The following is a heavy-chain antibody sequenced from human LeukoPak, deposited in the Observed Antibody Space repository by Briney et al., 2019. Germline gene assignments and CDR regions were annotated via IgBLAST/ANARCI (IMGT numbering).Heavy chain of an antibody. CDR1: GFTFSSYA. CDR2: ISGSGDKT. Sequence: TGGSLRLSCIASGFTFSSYAMNWVRQVPGKGPEWVSTISGSGDKTFFADSVKGRFTISRDNSKNTLDLQMSSLRVEDTAVYYCARRGGADGWGAFDIWGQGTVVTVSS. D-gene: IGHD5-24*01. V-gene: IGHV3-23*01. J-gene: IGHJ3*02. CDR3: ARRGGADGWGAFDI.